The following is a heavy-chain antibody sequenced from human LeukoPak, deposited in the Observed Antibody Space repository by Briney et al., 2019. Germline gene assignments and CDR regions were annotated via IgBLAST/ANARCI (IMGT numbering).Heavy chain of an antibody. CDR1: GFTVSSNY. Sequence: GGSLRLSCAASGFTVSSNYMSWVRQAPGNGLEWVSVIYSGGSTYYADSVKGRFTISRDNSKNTLYLQMNSLRAEDTAVYYCARNERGGGGLGLWGQGTLVTVSS. CDR3: ARNERGGGGLGL. V-gene: IGHV3-53*01. CDR2: IYSGGST. D-gene: IGHD1-1*01. J-gene: IGHJ4*02.